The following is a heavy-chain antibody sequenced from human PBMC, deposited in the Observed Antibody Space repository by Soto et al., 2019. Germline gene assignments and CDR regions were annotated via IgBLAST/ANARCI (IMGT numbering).Heavy chain of an antibody. CDR1: GGTFSSYA. Sequence: QVQLVQSGAEVKKPGSSVKVSCKASGGTFSSYAISWVRQAPGQGLEWMGGIIPIFGTANYAQKFQGRVTITADEATSTAYMELSSLRSEDTAVYYCAREGRATVGKFLDYWYFDLWGRGTLVTVSS. CDR3: AREGRATVGKFLDYWYFDL. CDR2: IIPIFGTA. D-gene: IGHD3-3*01. V-gene: IGHV1-69*01. J-gene: IGHJ2*01.